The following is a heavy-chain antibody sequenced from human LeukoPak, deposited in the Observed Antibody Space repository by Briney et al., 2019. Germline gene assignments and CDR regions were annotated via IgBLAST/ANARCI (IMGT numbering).Heavy chain of an antibody. D-gene: IGHD3-10*01. J-gene: IGHJ6*02. V-gene: IGHV1-18*01. CDR1: GYTFTSYG. CDR3: AREFEVGYYGSGSPLYYGRDV. Sequence: ASVKVSCKASGYTFTSYGISWVRQAPGQGLEWMGWISAYNGNTNYAQKLQGRVTMTTDTSTSTAYMELRSLRSDDTAVYYCAREFEVGYYGSGSPLYYGRDVWGQGTTVTVSS. CDR2: ISAYNGNT.